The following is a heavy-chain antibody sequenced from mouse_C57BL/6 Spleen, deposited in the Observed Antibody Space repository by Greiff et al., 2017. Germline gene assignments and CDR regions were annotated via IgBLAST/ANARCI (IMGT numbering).Heavy chain of an antibody. CDR1: GYAFSSYW. D-gene: IGHD1-1*01. CDR3: ALITTVVAALDWYFDV. Sequence: QVQLQQSGAELVKPGASVKISCKASGYAFSSYWMNWVKQRPGTGLEWIGQIYPGDGDTNYNGTFKGKATLTADKSSSTAYMQLSSLTSEDSAVYFCALITTVVAALDWYFDVWGTGTTVTVSS. J-gene: IGHJ1*03. V-gene: IGHV1-80*01. CDR2: IYPGDGDT.